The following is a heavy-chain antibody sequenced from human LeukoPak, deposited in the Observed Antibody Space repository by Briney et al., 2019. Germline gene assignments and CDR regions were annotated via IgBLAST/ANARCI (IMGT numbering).Heavy chain of an antibody. Sequence: GGSLRLSCAASGFTFNNYWMHWVRQAPGKGLVWVSYIDNDGTRTNYADSVRGRFTISRDNAKNTLYLQMNSLRAEDTAVYYCVRINGWPDYWGLGTLVTVSS. CDR3: VRINGWPDY. D-gene: IGHD6-19*01. CDR2: IDNDGTRT. V-gene: IGHV3-74*01. J-gene: IGHJ4*02. CDR1: GFTFNNYW.